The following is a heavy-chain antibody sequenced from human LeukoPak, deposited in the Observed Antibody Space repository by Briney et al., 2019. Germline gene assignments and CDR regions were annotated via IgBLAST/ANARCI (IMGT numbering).Heavy chain of an antibody. Sequence: GGSLRLSCAASGFTFSSYAMSWVRQAPGKGLEWVSAISGSGGSTYYADSVKGRFTISRDNSKNTLYLQMNSLRAEDTAVYYCSRVPHYYDSSVAFDIWGQGTMVTVSS. V-gene: IGHV3-23*01. D-gene: IGHD3-22*01. CDR2: ISGSGGST. CDR3: SRVPHYYDSSVAFDI. CDR1: GFTFSSYA. J-gene: IGHJ3*02.